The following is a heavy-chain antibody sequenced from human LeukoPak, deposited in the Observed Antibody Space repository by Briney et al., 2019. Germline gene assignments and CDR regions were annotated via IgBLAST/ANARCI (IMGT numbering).Heavy chain of an antibody. J-gene: IGHJ4*02. CDR1: GGSISSYY. CDR3: ARRWLQSFDY. CDR2: IYYSGST. Sequence: PSETLSLTCTVSGGSISSYYWSWIRQPPGKGLEWIGYIYYSGSTNYNPSLKSRVTISVDTSKNQFSLKLGSVTAADTAVYYCARRWLQSFDYWGQGTLVTVSS. D-gene: IGHD5-24*01. V-gene: IGHV4-59*08.